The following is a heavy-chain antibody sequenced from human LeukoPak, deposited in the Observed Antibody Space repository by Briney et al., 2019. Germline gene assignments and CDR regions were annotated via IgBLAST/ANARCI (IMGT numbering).Heavy chain of an antibody. V-gene: IGHV3-23*01. J-gene: IGHJ5*02. CDR3: AKNSRGVAAPDR. CDR1: GFSFSSYW. Sequence: PGGSLRLSCAASGFSFSSYWIHWVRQAPGKGLEWLSVISGSGDSTYYADSVKGRFTISRDNSKNTLYLQMNSLRAEDTAVYYCAKNSRGVAAPDRWGQGTLVTVSS. D-gene: IGHD2-15*01. CDR2: ISGSGDST.